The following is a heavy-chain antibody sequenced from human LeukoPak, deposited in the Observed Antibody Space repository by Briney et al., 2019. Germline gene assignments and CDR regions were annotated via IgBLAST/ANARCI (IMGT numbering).Heavy chain of an antibody. CDR1: GFTFSSYW. D-gene: IGHD3-22*01. V-gene: IGHV3-74*01. CDR2: INSDGSIT. J-gene: IGHJ4*02. Sequence: GGSLRLSCAASGFTFSSYWMHWVRPAPGKGLVWVSRINSDGSITSYAGSMKGRFTISRDNAKNTLYLQVNSLRAEDTALYYCARDYYDTEGYYSAAFDSWGQGTQVTVSS. CDR3: ARDYYDTEGYYSAAFDS.